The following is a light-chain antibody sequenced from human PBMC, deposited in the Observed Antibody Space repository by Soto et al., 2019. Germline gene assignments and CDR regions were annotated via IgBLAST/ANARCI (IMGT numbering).Light chain of an antibody. Sequence: EIVLTQSPATLSLSPGERATLSCRASQSVSSYLAWYQQKPGQAPRLLIYDACNRATGISARFSGSGSGTDFTLTISSLEPEDFAVYYCQQRSNWPPWTFGQGTKVEIK. V-gene: IGKV3-11*01. CDR3: QQRSNWPPWT. CDR1: QSVSSY. CDR2: DAC. J-gene: IGKJ1*01.